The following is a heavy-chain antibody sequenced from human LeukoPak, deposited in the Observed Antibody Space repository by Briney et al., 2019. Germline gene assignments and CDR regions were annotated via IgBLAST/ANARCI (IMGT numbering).Heavy chain of an antibody. CDR3: ARDPTTDYYMDV. J-gene: IGHJ6*03. Sequence: GRSLRLSCAASGFTFSSYSMNWVRQAPGKGLEWVSYISSSSTIYYADSVKGRFTISRDNAKNSLYLQMNSLRAEDTAVYYCARDPTTDYYMDVWGKGTTVTVSS. V-gene: IGHV3-48*04. CDR1: GFTFSSYS. CDR2: ISSSSTI. D-gene: IGHD1-1*01.